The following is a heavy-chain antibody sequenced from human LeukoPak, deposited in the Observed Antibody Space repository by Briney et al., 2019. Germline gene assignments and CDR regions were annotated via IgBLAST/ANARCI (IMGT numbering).Heavy chain of an antibody. CDR2: ISSSGSTI. D-gene: IGHD6-19*01. CDR1: GFTFSSYE. V-gene: IGHV3-48*03. J-gene: IGHJ4*02. Sequence: GGSLRLSCAASGFTFSSYEMNWVRQAPGKGLEWVSYISSSGSTIYYADSVKGRFTISRDNSKNTLYLQMNSLRAEDTAVYYCATYSSGWSLWDWGQGTLVTVSS. CDR3: ATYSSGWSLWD.